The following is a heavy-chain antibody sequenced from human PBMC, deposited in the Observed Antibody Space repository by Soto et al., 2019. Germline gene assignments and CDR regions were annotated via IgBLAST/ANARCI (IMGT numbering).Heavy chain of an antibody. CDR1: VYTFASYG. CDR3: ERAVAVTTDFDY. V-gene: IGHV1-18*01. J-gene: IGHJ4*02. Sequence: ASVKVSCKASVYTFASYGISWVRQAPRQGLEWVGWVSAYNGNTNHAQRLQGRVTMTTDTSTSTGYKELRSTRSDDTAVYSCERAVAVTTDFDYWGKGTQVTVSS. D-gene: IGHD1-26*01. CDR2: VSAYNGNT.